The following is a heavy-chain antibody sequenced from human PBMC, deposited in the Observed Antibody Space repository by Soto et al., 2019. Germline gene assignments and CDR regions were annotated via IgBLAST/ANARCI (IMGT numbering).Heavy chain of an antibody. CDR3: ARSYRDSYEH. J-gene: IGHJ1*01. D-gene: IGHD4-17*01. CDR1: GGSISNNY. V-gene: IGHV4-4*07. CDR2: IYSNGRT. Sequence: QVQLQESGPGLVQPSQTLSLTCNVSGGSISNNYWTWIRQPAGKGLEWIGRIYSNGRTNFNPSLKSRISMSIDTSKNQFSLKLTSVTAADTAVYYCARSYRDSYEHWGQGTLVTVSS.